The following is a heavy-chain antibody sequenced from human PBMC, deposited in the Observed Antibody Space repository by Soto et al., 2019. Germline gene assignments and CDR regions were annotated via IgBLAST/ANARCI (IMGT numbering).Heavy chain of an antibody. J-gene: IGHJ4*02. CDR2: ISYSGST. Sequence: QVQLQESGPGLVKPSETLSLTCTVSGGSISSYYWSWIRQSPGKGLEWIGYISYSGSTKYNPSLTSQVTLSVDTSKNQFSLKLSSVTAADTAVYYCARGRGDTAMAWYYWGQGTLVTVSS. CDR1: GGSISSYY. CDR3: ARGRGDTAMAWYY. D-gene: IGHD5-18*01. V-gene: IGHV4-59*01.